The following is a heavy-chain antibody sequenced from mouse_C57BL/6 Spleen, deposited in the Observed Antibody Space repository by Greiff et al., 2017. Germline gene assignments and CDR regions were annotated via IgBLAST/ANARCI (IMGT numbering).Heavy chain of an antibody. V-gene: IGHV5-17*01. J-gene: IGHJ3*01. Sequence: EVKLMESGGGLVKPGGSLKLSCAASGFTFSDYGMHWVRQAPEKGLEWVAYISSGSSTIYYADTVKGRFTISRDNAKNTLFLQMTSLRSDDTAMYYCARGLSWFAYWGQGTLVTVSA. CDR1: GFTFSDYG. CDR2: ISSGSSTI. CDR3: ARGLSWFAY.